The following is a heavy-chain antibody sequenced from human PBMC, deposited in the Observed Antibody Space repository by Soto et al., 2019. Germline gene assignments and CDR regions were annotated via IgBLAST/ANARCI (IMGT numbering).Heavy chain of an antibody. V-gene: IGHV4-38-2*01. CDR2: IYHSGST. D-gene: IGHD2-2*03. CDR1: GYSISSGYY. Sequence: SETLSLTCAVSGYSISSGYYWGWIRQPPGKGLEWIGSIYHSGSTYYNPSLKSRVTISVDTSKNQFSLKLSSVTAADTAVYYCARAGYCSSTSCRERNWFDPWGQGTLVTVSS. J-gene: IGHJ5*02. CDR3: ARAGYCSSTSCRERNWFDP.